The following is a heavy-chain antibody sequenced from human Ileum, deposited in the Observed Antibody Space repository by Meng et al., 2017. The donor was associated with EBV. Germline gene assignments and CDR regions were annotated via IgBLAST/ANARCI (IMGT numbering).Heavy chain of an antibody. CDR3: EHQAVAGTRGWFDI. D-gene: IGHD6-19*01. CDR2: INTYIGHP. CDR1: GYTCNTYA. J-gene: IGHJ5*02. V-gene: IGHV7-4-1*01. Sequence: QVQLVQSGSGLKKPGASVQVSCKASGYTCNTYAMNWVRQAPGQGLEWVGWINTYIGHPTYAQGFTGRFVFSLDTSVSPAYLQMLSLKAEDTAVYYCEHQAVAGTRGWFDIWGQGTLVTVAS.